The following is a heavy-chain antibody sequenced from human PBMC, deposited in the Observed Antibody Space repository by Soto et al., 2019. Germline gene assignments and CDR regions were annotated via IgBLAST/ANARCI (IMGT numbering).Heavy chain of an antibody. CDR2: ISYDGSNK. CDR3: AKDWYYYDSSGSRQQFDP. Sequence: GGSLRLSCAASGFTFSSYGMHWVRQAQGKGLAWVAVISYDGSNKYYAASVKGRFTISRDNSKNTLYLQMNSLRAEDTAVYYCAKDWYYYDSSGSRQQFDPWGQGTLVTVSS. V-gene: IGHV3-30*18. CDR1: GFTFSSYG. D-gene: IGHD3-22*01. J-gene: IGHJ5*02.